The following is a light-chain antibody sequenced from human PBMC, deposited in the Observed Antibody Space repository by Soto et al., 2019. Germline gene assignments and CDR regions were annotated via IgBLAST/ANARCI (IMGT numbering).Light chain of an antibody. V-gene: IGKV1-33*01. CDR2: DAS. CDR1: QDITNY. CDR3: QQYDSLPPT. Sequence: DIQMTQSPSSLSTSVGDRVTITCQASQDITNYLNWYQQRPGKAPQLLIYDASNLATGVPSRFSGSGSGTHFTFTISSLQPEDIATYYCQQYDSLPPTFGGGTKVEIK. J-gene: IGKJ4*01.